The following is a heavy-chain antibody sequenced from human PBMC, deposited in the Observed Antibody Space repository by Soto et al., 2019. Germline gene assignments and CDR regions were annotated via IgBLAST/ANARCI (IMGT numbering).Heavy chain of an antibody. Sequence: PSETLSLTCTVSGGSISSGGYFWSWIRQHPGKGLEWIGDINYSGSTYSNPSPKSRVTISVDTSKNQFSLKLSSVTAADTAVYYFARDILLWFGELPPRAHDAFDIWGQGTMVTVSS. J-gene: IGHJ3*02. CDR1: GGSISSGGYF. CDR3: ARDILLWFGELPPRAHDAFDI. D-gene: IGHD3-10*01. V-gene: IGHV4-31*03. CDR2: INYSGST.